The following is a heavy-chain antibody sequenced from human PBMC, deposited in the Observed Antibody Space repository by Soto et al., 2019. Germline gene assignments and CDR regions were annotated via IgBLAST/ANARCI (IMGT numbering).Heavy chain of an antibody. J-gene: IGHJ6*02. V-gene: IGHV4-4*07. CDR2: ICSTGGT. CDR1: GDSLGRFY. D-gene: IGHD1-26*01. Sequence: SETLSLPCNASGDSLGRFYLSWIRQSAEKGLEWIGRICSTGGTAYNPALEGRITISLDRANNHVSLEMNSVTAADTAVYFCARGLSGTGLDSWCRGTRVTVSS. CDR3: ARGLSGTGLDS.